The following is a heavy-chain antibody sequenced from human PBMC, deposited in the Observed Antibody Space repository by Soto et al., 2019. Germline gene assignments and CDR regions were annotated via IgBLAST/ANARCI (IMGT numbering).Heavy chain of an antibody. CDR3: AKEWSYSSGWSHVDY. V-gene: IGHV3-23*01. CDR1: GFTFSSYA. D-gene: IGHD6-19*01. J-gene: IGHJ4*02. Sequence: GALRLSCAASGFTFSSYAMSWVRQAPGKGLEWVSAISGSGGSTYYADSVKGRFTISRDNSKNTLYLQMNSLRAEDTAVYYCAKEWSYSSGWSHVDYWGQGTLVTVSS. CDR2: ISGSGGST.